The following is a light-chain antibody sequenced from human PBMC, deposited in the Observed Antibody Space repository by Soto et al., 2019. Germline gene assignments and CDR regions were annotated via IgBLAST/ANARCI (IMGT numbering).Light chain of an antibody. CDR1: QSVSSN. Sequence: EIVMTQSPATLSVSPGERATLSCRASQSVSSNLAWYQQKPGQAPRLLIYGASTRATGIPARFSGSGSGTEFTLTISSLQSEDFATYYCQQYYSLWTFGPGTKVDIK. J-gene: IGKJ1*01. CDR3: QQYYSLWT. CDR2: GAS. V-gene: IGKV3-15*01.